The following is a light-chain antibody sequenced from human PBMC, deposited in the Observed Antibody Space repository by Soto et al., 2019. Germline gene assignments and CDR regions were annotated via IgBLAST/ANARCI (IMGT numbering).Light chain of an antibody. CDR2: TAS. Sequence: EIVMTQYPATMSVSPGERATLSCRASQSVSSSHLAWFQQKPGQAPRLLISTASSRATGIPDRFSGSGSGTDFTLTITRLEPEDFAVYYCLQYGSSPHTFGQGTRLEI. CDR1: QSVSSSH. CDR3: LQYGSSPHT. V-gene: IGKV3-20*01. J-gene: IGKJ5*01.